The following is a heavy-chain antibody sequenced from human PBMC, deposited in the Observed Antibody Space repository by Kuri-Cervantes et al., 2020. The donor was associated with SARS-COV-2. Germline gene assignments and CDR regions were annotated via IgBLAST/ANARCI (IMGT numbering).Heavy chain of an antibody. J-gene: IGHJ4*02. CDR2: IYTSGST. CDR1: GGSISSGSYY. D-gene: IGHD2-15*01. CDR3: AIAWSTFDY. V-gene: IGHV4-61*02. Sequence: SETLSLTCSVSGGSISSGSYYWTWIRQPAGEGLEYIGRIYTSGSTDYNSSLKSRVTISIDTSQSRFSLHLTSVTAADTAVYYCAIAWSTFDYWGQGTLVTVSS.